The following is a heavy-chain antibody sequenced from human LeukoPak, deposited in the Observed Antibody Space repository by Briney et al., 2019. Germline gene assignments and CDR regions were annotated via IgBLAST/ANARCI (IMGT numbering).Heavy chain of an antibody. D-gene: IGHD6-19*01. CDR3: ARDRWGQWLVRGIDY. CDR1: GFTFSSYS. J-gene: IGHJ4*02. CDR2: ISSSSSYI. V-gene: IGHV3-21*01. Sequence: GGSLRLSCAASGFTFSSYSMNWVRQAPGKGLEWVSSISSSSSYIYYADSVKGRFTISRDNAKNSLYLQMNSLRAEDTAVYYCARDRWGQWLVRGIDYWGQGTLVTVSS.